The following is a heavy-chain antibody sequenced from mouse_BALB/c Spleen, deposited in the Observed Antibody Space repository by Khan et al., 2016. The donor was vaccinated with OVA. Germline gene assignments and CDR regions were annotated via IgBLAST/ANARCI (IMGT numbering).Heavy chain of an antibody. D-gene: IGHD2-2*01. CDR3: AGGGYGWFAY. Sequence: VQLQQAGPELVKPGASVKVSCKASGYAFTSYIMYWVKQSHGKSLEWIGYIDPYNGGTSYNQKFKGKATLTVDKSSTTAYMHLNSLTSEDSAVYYCAGGGYGWFAYWGQGTMVTVSA. CDR2: IDPYNGGT. V-gene: IGHV1S135*01. J-gene: IGHJ3*01. CDR1: GYAFTSYI.